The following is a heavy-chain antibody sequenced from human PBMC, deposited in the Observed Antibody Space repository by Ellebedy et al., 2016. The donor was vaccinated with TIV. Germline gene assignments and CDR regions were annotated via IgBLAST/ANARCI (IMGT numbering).Heavy chain of an antibody. Sequence: SETLSLTXTVSGGSASRYFWSWIRQPAGKGLAWIGRIFTSGSFNYNPSLMSRVTMSVVTSKNQTSLRLNSVTAADTAVYYCARVHCSITTCDYYYMDVWGKGTTVTVSS. CDR2: IFTSGSF. CDR3: ARVHCSITTCDYYYMDV. V-gene: IGHV4-4*07. D-gene: IGHD1-1*01. CDR1: GGSASRYF. J-gene: IGHJ6*03.